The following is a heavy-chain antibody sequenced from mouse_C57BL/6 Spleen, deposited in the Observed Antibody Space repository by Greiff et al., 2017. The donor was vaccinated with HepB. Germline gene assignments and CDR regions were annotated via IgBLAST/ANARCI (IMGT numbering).Heavy chain of an antibody. CDR1: GYAFSSSW. Sequence: VKLLESGPELVKPGASVKISCKASGYAFSSSWMNWVKQRPGKGLEWIGRIYPGDGDTNYNGKFKGKATLTADKSSSTAYMQLSSLTSEDSAVYFCAREATVVATDAYWGQGTLVTVSA. D-gene: IGHD1-1*01. CDR2: IYPGDGDT. J-gene: IGHJ3*01. CDR3: AREATVVATDAY. V-gene: IGHV1-82*01.